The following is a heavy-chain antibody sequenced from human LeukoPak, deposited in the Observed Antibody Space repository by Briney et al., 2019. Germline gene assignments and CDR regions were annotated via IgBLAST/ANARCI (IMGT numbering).Heavy chain of an antibody. D-gene: IGHD3-10*01. CDR1: GGSFSGYY. Sequence: SETLSLTCAVYGGSFSGYYWSWIRQPPGKGLEWIGEINHSGSTNYNPSLKSRVTISVDTSKNQFSLKLSSVTAADTAVYYCARDSGITMVRGVTYYYYYMDVWGKGTTVTISS. J-gene: IGHJ6*03. CDR3: ARDSGITMVRGVTYYYYYMDV. V-gene: IGHV4-34*01. CDR2: INHSGST.